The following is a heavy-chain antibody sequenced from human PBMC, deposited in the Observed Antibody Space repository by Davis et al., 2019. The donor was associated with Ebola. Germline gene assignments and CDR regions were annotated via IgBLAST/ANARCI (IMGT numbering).Heavy chain of an antibody. CDR2: ISSNGETT. CDR1: GFTFSSYA. CDR3: GGSDYYYYGMDV. D-gene: IGHD2-15*01. Sequence: GESLKISCSASGFTFSSYAMHWVRQAPGKGLESVSRISSNGETTYYAESVKGRFTISRDNSKDTLYLHMKSLTTEDTAVYYCGGSDYYYYGMDVWGKGTTVTVSS. V-gene: IGHV3-64D*06. J-gene: IGHJ6*04.